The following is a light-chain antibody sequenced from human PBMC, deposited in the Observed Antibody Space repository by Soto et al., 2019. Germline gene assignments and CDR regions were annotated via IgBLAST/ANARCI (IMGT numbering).Light chain of an antibody. V-gene: IGKV3-15*01. J-gene: IGKJ5*01. CDR3: QQYYDWPIT. Sequence: EIVLTQSPGTLSLSPGERATLSCRASQTVSSSNLAWYQQKPGQAPRLLIYGASTRATGIPARFSGSGSGTEFTLTISSLQSEDFAVYYCQQYYDWPITFGQGTRLEIK. CDR1: QTVSSSN. CDR2: GAS.